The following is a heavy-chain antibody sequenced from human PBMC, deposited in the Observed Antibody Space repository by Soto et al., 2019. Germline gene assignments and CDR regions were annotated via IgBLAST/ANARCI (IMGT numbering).Heavy chain of an antibody. CDR3: AANPPYSGSYFYS. D-gene: IGHD1-26*01. Sequence: QLLLQESGPGLVKPSQTLSLTCTVSGCSISSRGYSWTWIRQHPEEGLEWIGHIYYNGSTYYNPSLKSRVTISVGTYKSQFSLKLSSVTAADTAFYYWAANPPYSGSYFYSWGQRTMVNVSS. CDR2: IYYNGST. CDR1: GCSISSRGYS. J-gene: IGHJ4*02. V-gene: IGHV4-31*03.